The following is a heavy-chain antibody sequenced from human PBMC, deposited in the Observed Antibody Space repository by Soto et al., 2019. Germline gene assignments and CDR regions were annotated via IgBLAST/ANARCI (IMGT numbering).Heavy chain of an antibody. D-gene: IGHD5-18*01. V-gene: IGHV4-31*03. CDR3: ARELGYLGTRYDR. CDR2: ISYSGIT. Sequence: QVQLQESGPGLVKPSQTLSLTYTVSGGSISSVGYYWNWIRQHPGKDLEWVGYISYSGITHHNPSLKRRLLISVHASKHQFSLKLSSVTAADTAVYYCARELGYLGTRYDRWGQGTLVTVSS. CDR1: GGSISSVGYY. J-gene: IGHJ5*02.